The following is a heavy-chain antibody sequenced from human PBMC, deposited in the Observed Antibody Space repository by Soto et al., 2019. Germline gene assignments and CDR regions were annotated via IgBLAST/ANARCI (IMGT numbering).Heavy chain of an antibody. V-gene: IGHV4-59*12. CDR2: IYYSGST. J-gene: IGHJ4*02. Sequence: SETLSLTCTVSGGSISSYYWSWIRQPPGKGLEWIGYIYYSGSTNSNPSLKSRVTISVDTSKNQFSLKLSSVTAAATAVYVFARGYYYDSIDVWGQGTLVTVSS. CDR1: GGSISSYY. D-gene: IGHD3-22*01. CDR3: ARGYYYDSIDV.